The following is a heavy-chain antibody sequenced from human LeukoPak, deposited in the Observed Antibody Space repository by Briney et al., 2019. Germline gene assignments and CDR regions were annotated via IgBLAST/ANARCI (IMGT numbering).Heavy chain of an antibody. CDR1: GGSISSYY. J-gene: IGHJ4*02. Sequence: SETLSLTCTVSGGSISSYYWSWIQQPPGKGLEWIGYIYYGGSTNYNPSLKSRVTISVDTSKNQFSLKLSSVTAADTAVYYCARALWGYAPDDYSSFDYWGQGTLVTVSS. D-gene: IGHD4-11*01. CDR2: IYYGGST. CDR3: ARALWGYAPDDYSSFDY. V-gene: IGHV4-59*08.